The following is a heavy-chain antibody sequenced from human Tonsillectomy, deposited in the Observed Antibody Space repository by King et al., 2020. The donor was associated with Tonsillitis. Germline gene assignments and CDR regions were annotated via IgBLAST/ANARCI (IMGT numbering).Heavy chain of an antibody. D-gene: IGHD2-15*01. Sequence: QLQESGSGLVKPSQTLSLTCAVSGGSISSGGYSWSWIRQPPGKGLEWIGYIYHSGSTYYNPSLKSRVTISVDRSKNQFSLKLSSVTAADTAVYYCARRPRYCSGGSCSVDAFDIWGQGTMVPVSS. CDR1: GGSISSGGYS. CDR3: ARRPRYCSGGSCSVDAFDI. CDR2: IYHSGST. J-gene: IGHJ3*02. V-gene: IGHV4-30-2*01.